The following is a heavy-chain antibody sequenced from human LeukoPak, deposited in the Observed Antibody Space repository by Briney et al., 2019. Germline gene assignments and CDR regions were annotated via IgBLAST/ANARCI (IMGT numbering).Heavy chain of an antibody. CDR2: IKQDGSEK. D-gene: IGHD4-23*01. Sequence: PGGSLRLSCAASGFTFSQTWMSWVRHSPGKGLEWVANIKQDGSEKYYVDSVKGRFTISRDNAKNSLYLQMNSLRAEDTAVYYCARASPVVTRLFDYWGQGTLVTVSS. CDR3: ARASPVVTRLFDY. J-gene: IGHJ4*02. CDR1: GFTFSQTW. V-gene: IGHV3-7*01.